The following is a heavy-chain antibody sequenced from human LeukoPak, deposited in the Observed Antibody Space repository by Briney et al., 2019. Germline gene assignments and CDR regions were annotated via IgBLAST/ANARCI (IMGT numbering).Heavy chain of an antibody. CDR1: GFTFSSYW. D-gene: IGHD3-10*01. CDR2: IKEDGSEK. J-gene: IGHJ6*02. V-gene: IGHV3-7*03. CDR3: TKDKGGHGSGSYIWAGMDV. Sequence: GGSLRLSCAASGFTFSSYWMSWVRQAPGKGLEWVANIKEDGSEKYYVDSVKGRFTIPRDNAKNSLYLQMNSLRAEDTALYYCTKDKGGHGSGSYIWAGMDVWGQGTTVTVSS.